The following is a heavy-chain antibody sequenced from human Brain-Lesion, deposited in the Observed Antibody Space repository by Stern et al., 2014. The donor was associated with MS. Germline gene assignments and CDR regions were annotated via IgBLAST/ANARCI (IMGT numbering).Heavy chain of an antibody. J-gene: IGHJ4*02. CDR3: ATYYYDSTGYNDF. V-gene: IGHV1-2*04. CDR2: INPKSGGT. CDR1: GYTFTGYY. D-gene: IGHD3-22*01. Sequence: QVQLVQSGAEVKKPGASVKVSCKASGYTFTGYYMHWVRQAPGPGLEWMGWINPKSGGTNYAQKFQGWVTMTRDTSINTAYMELSRLRSDGTAVYYCATYYYDSTGYNDFWGQGTLVTVSS.